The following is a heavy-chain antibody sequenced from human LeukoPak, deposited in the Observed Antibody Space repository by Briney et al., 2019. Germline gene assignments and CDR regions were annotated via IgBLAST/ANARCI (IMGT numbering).Heavy chain of an antibody. CDR3: ARDRSTVTSNDAFDI. J-gene: IGHJ3*02. D-gene: IGHD4-17*01. V-gene: IGHV3-33*01. CDR1: GFSFRSYA. Sequence: PGGSLRLSCAASGFSFRSYAMHWVRQAPGKGLEWVAVSWYDGTKEYYADSLKGRFTISRDNSKNTLNLQMNSLRAEDTAVYYCARDRSTVTSNDAFDIWGQGTMVTVSS. CDR2: SWYDGTKE.